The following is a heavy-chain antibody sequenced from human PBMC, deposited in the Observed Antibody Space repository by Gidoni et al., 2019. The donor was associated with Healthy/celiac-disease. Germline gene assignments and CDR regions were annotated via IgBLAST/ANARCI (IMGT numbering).Heavy chain of an antibody. CDR3: AKDAGKYYYDSSGFITPFDY. D-gene: IGHD3-22*01. J-gene: IGHJ4*02. V-gene: IGHV3-23*01. CDR2: ISGSGGST. Sequence: EVQLLESGGGLVQPGGSLRLSCAASGFTFSSYAMSWVRQAPGKGLEWVSAISGSGGSTYYADSVKGRFTISRDNSKNTLYLQMNSLRAEDTAVYYCAKDAGKYYYDSSGFITPFDYWGQGTLVTVSS. CDR1: GFTFSSYA.